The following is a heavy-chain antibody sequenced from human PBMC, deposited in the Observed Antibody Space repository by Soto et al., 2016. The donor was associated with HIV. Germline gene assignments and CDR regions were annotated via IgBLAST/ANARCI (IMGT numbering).Heavy chain of an antibody. D-gene: IGHD5-12*01. J-gene: IGHJ3*02. V-gene: IGHV3-23*01. CDR1: GFTFNNYA. CDR3: AKVWWLRLGAFDI. Sequence: EVQLLESGGGLVQPGGSLRLSCTASGFTFNNYAMSWVRQAPGKGLEWVSTISGSGDSTYYADSVKGRFTISRDNSKNTLYVQMNSLRAEDTAVYYCAKVWWLRLGAFDIWGQGTNGHRLF. CDR2: ISGSGDST.